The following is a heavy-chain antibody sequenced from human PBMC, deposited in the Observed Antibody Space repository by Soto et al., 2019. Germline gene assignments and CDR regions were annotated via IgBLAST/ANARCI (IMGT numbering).Heavy chain of an antibody. D-gene: IGHD5-12*01. CDR3: AKASDSGYDFNFDY. CDR2: LSAGGDNT. Sequence: GGSLRLSCSASGFTFSNYAMRWVRQAPGKGLEWVSALSAGGDNTYYADSVRGRFTISRDNSKNTLYLQMNSLRAEDTAVYYCAKASDSGYDFNFDYWGQGALVTVSS. J-gene: IGHJ4*02. V-gene: IGHV3-23*01. CDR1: GFTFSNYA.